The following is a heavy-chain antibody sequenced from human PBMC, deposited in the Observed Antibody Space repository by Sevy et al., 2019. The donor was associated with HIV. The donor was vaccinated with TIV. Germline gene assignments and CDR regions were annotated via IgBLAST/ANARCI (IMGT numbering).Heavy chain of an antibody. J-gene: IGHJ6*02. CDR3: AKNRPPGGSYFSRHGMDV. Sequence: GSLRLSCAASGFTFSTYDMHWVRQAPGKGLEWVAIISHDGSYRYYADSVRGRFSMSRDNSNNIMYLQMNSLSIEDTALYYCAKNRPPGGSYFSRHGMDVWGRGTTVTVSS. D-gene: IGHD3-16*01. V-gene: IGHV3-30*18. CDR1: GFTFSTYD. CDR2: ISHDGSYR.